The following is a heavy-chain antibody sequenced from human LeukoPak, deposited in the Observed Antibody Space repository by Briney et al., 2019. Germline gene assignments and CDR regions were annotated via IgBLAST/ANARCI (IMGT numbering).Heavy chain of an antibody. Sequence: SVKVSCKASGGTFSSYAISWVRQAPGQGLEWMRGIIPIFGTANYAQKFQGRVTITTDESTSTAYMELSSLRSEDTAVYYCARHTITMVRGVSFDYWGQGTLVTVSS. V-gene: IGHV1-69*05. J-gene: IGHJ4*02. D-gene: IGHD3-10*01. CDR3: ARHTITMVRGVSFDY. CDR1: GGTFSSYA. CDR2: IIPIFGTA.